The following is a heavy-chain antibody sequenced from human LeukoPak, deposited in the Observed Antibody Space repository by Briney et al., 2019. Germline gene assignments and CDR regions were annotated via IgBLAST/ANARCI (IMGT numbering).Heavy chain of an antibody. V-gene: IGHV3-21*06. J-gene: IGHJ6*02. Sequence: PGGSLRLSCAVSGFTFSSYSSDWLRQAPGKGLEWVSSISGSSTYIYYADSVKGRFTISRDNAKNSLYLQMNSLRAEDTAVYYCARVVRDFWSGYGMDVWGQGTSVTVSS. CDR3: ARVVRDFWSGYGMDV. CDR1: GFTFSSYS. D-gene: IGHD3-3*01. CDR2: ISGSSTYI.